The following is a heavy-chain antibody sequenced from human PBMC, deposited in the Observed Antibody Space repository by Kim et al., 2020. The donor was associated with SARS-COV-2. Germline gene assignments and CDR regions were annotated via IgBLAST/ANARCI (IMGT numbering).Heavy chain of an antibody. V-gene: IGHV3-7*01. CDR3: ARGDGLN. J-gene: IGHJ4*02. CDR2: DGSEA. Sequence: DGSEANYVDSMKGRFTISRNHTKTSLYLQVNSLRVEDTALYYCARGDGLNWGQGTLVTVSS.